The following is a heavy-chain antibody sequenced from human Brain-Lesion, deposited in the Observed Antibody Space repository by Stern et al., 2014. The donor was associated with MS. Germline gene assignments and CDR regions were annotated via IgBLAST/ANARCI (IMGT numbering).Heavy chain of an antibody. CDR3: ARDQRGITICGVVTDYYYLGMDV. CDR2: INPNTGGP. Sequence: QVQLVQSGAEVKKPGASVKVSCKTSGYIFTGYYIHWVRQAPGQGLEGMAWINPNTGGPKYAQKFQGRVTMSRDTSISTAYVELSSLTSDDTAVYYCARDQRGITICGVVTDYYYLGMDVWGQGTTVTVSS. D-gene: IGHD3-3*01. V-gene: IGHV1-2*02. CDR1: GYIFTGYY. J-gene: IGHJ6*02.